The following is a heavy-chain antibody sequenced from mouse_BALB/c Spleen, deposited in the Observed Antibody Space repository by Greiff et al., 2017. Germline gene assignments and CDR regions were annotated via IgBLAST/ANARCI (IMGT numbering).Heavy chain of an antibody. D-gene: IGHD2-3*01. Sequence: VQLQQSGTVLARPGASVKMSCKASGYTFTSYWMHWVKQRPGQGLEWIGAIYPGNSDTSYNQKFKGKAKLTAVTSTSTAYMELSSLTNEDSAVYYCTRGNGYYGFDYWGQGTTLTVSS. J-gene: IGHJ2*01. CDR3: TRGNGYYGFDY. V-gene: IGHV1-5*01. CDR2: IYPGNSDT. CDR1: GYTFTSYW.